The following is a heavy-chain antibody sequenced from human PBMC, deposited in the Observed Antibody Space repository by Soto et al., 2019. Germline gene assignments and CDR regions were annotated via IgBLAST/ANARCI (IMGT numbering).Heavy chain of an antibody. CDR1: RFTFSSYE. V-gene: IGHV3-48*03. Sequence: VGSLRLSCAASRFTFSSYEMNWVRQAPGKGLEWVSYISSSGSTIYYADSVKGRFTISRDNSKNTLYLQMNSLRAGDTAVYYCARDRRYDFWSAIDAFDIWGQGTMVTVSS. CDR2: ISSSGSTI. J-gene: IGHJ3*02. D-gene: IGHD3-3*01. CDR3: ARDRRYDFWSAIDAFDI.